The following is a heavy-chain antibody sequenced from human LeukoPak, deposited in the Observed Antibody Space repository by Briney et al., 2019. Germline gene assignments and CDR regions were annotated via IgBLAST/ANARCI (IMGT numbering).Heavy chain of an antibody. V-gene: IGHV4-4*02. J-gene: IGHJ6*02. Sequence: SGTLSLTCAVSGGSITNTNWWSWVRQPPGKGLEWIGEINHSGSTNYNPSLKSRVTISVDKSKNQFSLKLNSVTAADTAVYYCARRTIYYYYGMDVWGQGTTVTVSS. CDR1: GGSITNTNW. CDR3: ARRTIYYYYGMDV. CDR2: INHSGST. D-gene: IGHD2-2*01.